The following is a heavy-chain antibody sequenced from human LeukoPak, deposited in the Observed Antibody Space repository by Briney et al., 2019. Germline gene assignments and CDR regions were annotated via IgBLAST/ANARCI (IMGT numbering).Heavy chain of an antibody. CDR3: AADDSHYGSGSYYN. Sequence: GASVKVSCKASGGTFSSYAISWVRQAPGQGLEWMGGIIPTFGTANYAQKFQERVTITRDMSTSTAYMELSSLRSEDTAVYYCAADDSHYGSGSYYNWGQGTLVTVSS. J-gene: IGHJ4*02. CDR2: IIPTFGTA. CDR1: GGTFSSYA. V-gene: IGHV1-69*05. D-gene: IGHD3-10*01.